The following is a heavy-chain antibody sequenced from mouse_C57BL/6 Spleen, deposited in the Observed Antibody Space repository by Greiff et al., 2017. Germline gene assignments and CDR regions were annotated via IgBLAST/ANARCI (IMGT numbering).Heavy chain of an antibody. CDR2: IDPEDGDT. Sequence: VQLQQSGAELVRPGASVKLSCTASGFNIKDYYMHWVKQRPEPGLEWIGRIDPEDGDTEYAPKFQGKATMTADTSSNTAYLQLSSLTSEDTAVYYCTTGDYGAWFAYWGQGTLVTVSA. D-gene: IGHD2-4*01. CDR3: TTGDYGAWFAY. V-gene: IGHV14-1*01. J-gene: IGHJ3*01. CDR1: GFNIKDYY.